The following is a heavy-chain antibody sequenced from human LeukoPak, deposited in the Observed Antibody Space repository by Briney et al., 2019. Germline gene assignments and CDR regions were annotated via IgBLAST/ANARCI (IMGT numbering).Heavy chain of an antibody. Sequence: GGSLRLSCAASGFALSNFEMNWVRQAPGKGLEWISYISNSAYTIYYADSVKGRFTISRDNAKNSLYLQMNSLRAEDTAVYYCAREADCGTLSRSPGDLDLWGQGTLVAVSS. CDR1: GFALSNFE. D-gene: IGHD2-21*01. CDR3: AREADCGTLSRSPGDLDL. V-gene: IGHV3-48*03. J-gene: IGHJ1*01. CDR2: ISNSAYTI.